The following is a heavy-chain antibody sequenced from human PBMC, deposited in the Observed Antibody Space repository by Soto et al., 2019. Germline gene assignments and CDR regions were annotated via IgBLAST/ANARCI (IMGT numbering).Heavy chain of an antibody. CDR3: ARSVDP. Sequence: PSETLSLTCTVSGGSINNYYWSWIRQPPGKGLEWIGYIYSTGSTNYTPYLKSRVTITLDTSKNQFSLKLNSVTAADTAVYYCARSVDPWGQGTLVTVSS. J-gene: IGHJ5*02. CDR2: IYSTGST. CDR1: GGSINNYY. V-gene: IGHV4-59*12.